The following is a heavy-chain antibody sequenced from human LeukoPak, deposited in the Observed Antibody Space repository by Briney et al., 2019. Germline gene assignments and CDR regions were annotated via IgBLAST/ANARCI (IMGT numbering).Heavy chain of an antibody. Sequence: GGSLRLSCAASGFTFSSYGMHWVRQAPGKGLEWVAFIRYDGSNKYYADSVKGRFTISRDNSKNTLYLQMNSLRSDDTAVYYCARDLRGKEANYYYYYMDVWGKGTTVTVSS. D-gene: IGHD3-10*01. CDR3: ARDLRGKEANYYYYYMDV. V-gene: IGHV3-30*02. J-gene: IGHJ6*03. CDR2: IRYDGSNK. CDR1: GFTFSSYG.